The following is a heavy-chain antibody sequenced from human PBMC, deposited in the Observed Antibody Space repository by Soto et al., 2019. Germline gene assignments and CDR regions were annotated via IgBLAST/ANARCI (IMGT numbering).Heavy chain of an antibody. CDR3: ARDGDCSSTSCYWFDP. Sequence: QVQLVQSGAEVKKPGSSVKVSCKASGGTFSSYTISWVRQAPGQGLEWMGRIIPILGIANYAQKFQGRVTITADKSTSTAYMELSSLRSEDTAVHYCARDGDCSSTSCYWFDPWGQGTLVTVSS. CDR2: IIPILGIA. CDR1: GGTFSSYT. D-gene: IGHD2-2*01. J-gene: IGHJ5*02. V-gene: IGHV1-69*08.